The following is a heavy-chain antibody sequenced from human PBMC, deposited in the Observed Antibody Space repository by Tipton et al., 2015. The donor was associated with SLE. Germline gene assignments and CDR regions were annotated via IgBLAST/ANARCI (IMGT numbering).Heavy chain of an antibody. J-gene: IGHJ4*02. Sequence: QVQLVQSGPEVKKPGASVRVSCKASGYTFTTYGISWVRQAPGQGLEWMGWMNPDNGDTGYAQKFQGRVTMTRSTSITTAYMELSSLTSEDTAVYYCARGGDLDYWGQGTLVTVSP. CDR3: ARGGDLDY. D-gene: IGHD3-16*01. CDR1: GYTFTTYG. V-gene: IGHV1-8*02. CDR2: MNPDNGDT.